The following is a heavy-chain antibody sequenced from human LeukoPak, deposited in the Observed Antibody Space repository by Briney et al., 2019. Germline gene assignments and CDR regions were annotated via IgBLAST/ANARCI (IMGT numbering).Heavy chain of an antibody. CDR1: GYTFTNYA. J-gene: IGHJ4*02. D-gene: IGHD3-3*01. V-gene: IGHV7-4-1*02. CDR2: INTNTGNP. Sequence: RASVKVSCKASGYTFTNYAMNWVRQAPGQGLEWMGWINTNTGNPTYAQGFTGRFVFSLDTSVSTAYLQISSLKAEDTAVYYCARDGVRVLRFLEWLLGSGALDYWGQGTLVTVSS. CDR3: ARDGVRVLRFLEWLLGSGALDY.